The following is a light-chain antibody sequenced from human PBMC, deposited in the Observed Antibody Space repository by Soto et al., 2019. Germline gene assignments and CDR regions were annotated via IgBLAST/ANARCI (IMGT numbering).Light chain of an antibody. Sequence: EIVLTQSPGTLSLSPGERATLSCRASQSVTSSYLVWYQQKPGQSPRLLIYGASSRATGIPDRFSGSGSGTYFTLTSSRLEPDDFAVYYCQQYGSSPPYTFGQGTKLEIK. CDR2: GAS. J-gene: IGKJ2*01. CDR3: QQYGSSPPYT. CDR1: QSVTSSY. V-gene: IGKV3-20*01.